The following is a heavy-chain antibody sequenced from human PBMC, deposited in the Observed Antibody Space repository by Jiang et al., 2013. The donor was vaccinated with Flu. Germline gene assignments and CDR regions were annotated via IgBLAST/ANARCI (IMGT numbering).Heavy chain of an antibody. V-gene: IGHV4-39*01. CDR3: ARTYSSTTDDAFDI. Sequence: KPSETLSLTCTVSGGSISSSIYVLGLDAPAPREGLEWIGSIYYSGSTYYNPSLKSRVTISIDMSKNQFSLKLSSVTAADTAVYYCARTYSSTTDDAFDIWGQGTMVTVSS. CDR2: IYYSGST. CDR1: GGSISSSIYV. J-gene: IGHJ3*02. D-gene: IGHD6-13*01.